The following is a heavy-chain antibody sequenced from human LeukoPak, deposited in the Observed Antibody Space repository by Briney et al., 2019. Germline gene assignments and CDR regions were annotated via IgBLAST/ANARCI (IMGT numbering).Heavy chain of an antibody. V-gene: IGHV1-2*02. CDR3: ARDIVATIPYFDY. CDR2: INPNSGGT. Sequence: ASVKVSCKASGYTFTGYYMHWVRQAPGQVLEWMGWINPNSGGTNYAQKFQGRVTMTRDTSISTAYMELSRLRSDDTAVYYCARDIVATIPYFDYWGQGTLVTVSS. CDR1: GYTFTGYY. D-gene: IGHD5-12*01. J-gene: IGHJ4*02.